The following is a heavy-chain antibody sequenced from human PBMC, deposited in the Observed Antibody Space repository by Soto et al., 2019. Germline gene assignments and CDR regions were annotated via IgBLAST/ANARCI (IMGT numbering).Heavy chain of an antibody. V-gene: IGHV3-11*05. CDR2: ISGSYYT. D-gene: IGHD2-2*03. Sequence: QVRLVESGGGLVKPGGSLRLSCAASGFTFSDYYMSWFRQAPGKGLECISDISGSYYTNYADSVKGRFTISRDNAKKSVYLQMNSLRAEDTAVYYCARPGYCSTTTCYVPIDYWGQGTLVTVSS. J-gene: IGHJ4*02. CDR3: ARPGYCSTTTCYVPIDY. CDR1: GFTFSDYY.